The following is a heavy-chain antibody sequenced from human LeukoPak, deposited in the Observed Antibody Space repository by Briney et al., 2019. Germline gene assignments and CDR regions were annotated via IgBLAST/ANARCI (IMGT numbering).Heavy chain of an antibody. D-gene: IGHD1-14*01. CDR3: ARRTETFDI. J-gene: IGHJ3*02. Sequence: QSGGSLRLSCAASGFTFSSYEMNWVRQAPGKGLEWVSSISRSGTTIHYADSVKGRFTISRDNRKNSLYLQMNSLRAEDTAVYYCARRTETFDIWGQGTMVTVSS. V-gene: IGHV3-48*03. CDR1: GFTFSSYE. CDR2: ISRSGTTI.